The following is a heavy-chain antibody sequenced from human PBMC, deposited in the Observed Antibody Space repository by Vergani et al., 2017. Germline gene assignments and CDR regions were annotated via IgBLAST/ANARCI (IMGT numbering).Heavy chain of an antibody. J-gene: IGHJ5*02. CDR3: ASDTHSGQRADR. CDR2: IYTSGAT. Sequence: QLHLQESGPGLVKPSETLSLTCTVSGGSISSGSYYWSWIRQPAGKGLEWIGRIYTSGATNYNPSLRSRAIMSVDTSKNQFSLTLTSVTAADTAVYYCASDTHSGQRADRWGQGILVTVTS. D-gene: IGHD6-19*01. V-gene: IGHV4-61*02. CDR1: GGSISSGSYY.